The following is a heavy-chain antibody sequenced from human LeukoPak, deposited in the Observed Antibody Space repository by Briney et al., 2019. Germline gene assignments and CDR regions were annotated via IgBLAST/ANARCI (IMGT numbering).Heavy chain of an antibody. V-gene: IGHV4-59*12. J-gene: IGHJ2*01. CDR3: ARDRAGTYAQNWYFDL. D-gene: IGHD6-19*01. Sequence: PSETLSLTCTVSGGSISSYYWSWIRQPPGKGLEWIGYIYYSGSTNYNPSLKSRVTISVDTSKNQFSLKLSSVTAADTAVYYCARDRAGTYAQNWYFDLWGRGTLVTVSS. CDR2: IYYSGST. CDR1: GGSISSYY.